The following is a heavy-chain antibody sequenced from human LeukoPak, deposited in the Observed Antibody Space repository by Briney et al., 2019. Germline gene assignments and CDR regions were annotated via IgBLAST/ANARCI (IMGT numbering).Heavy chain of an antibody. CDR3: ASRKTCSGGSCYSGDY. CDR2: IYYSGST. Sequence: SETLSLTCTVSGGSISSYYWSCIRQPPGKGLEWIGSIYYSGSTYYNPSLKSRVTISVDTSKNQFSLKLSSVTAADTAVYYCASRKTCSGGSCYSGDYWGQGTLVTVSS. CDR1: GGSISSYY. V-gene: IGHV4-39*01. J-gene: IGHJ4*02. D-gene: IGHD2-15*01.